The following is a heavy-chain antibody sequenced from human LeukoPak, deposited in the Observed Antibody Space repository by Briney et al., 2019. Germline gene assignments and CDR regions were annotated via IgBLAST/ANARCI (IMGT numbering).Heavy chain of an antibody. D-gene: IGHD6-13*01. CDR3: AREIAAALNWFDP. Sequence: PGGSLRLSCAASGFTSSSYWMHWVRQAPGKGLVWVSRINSDGSSTSYADSVKGRFTISRDNAKNTLYLQMNSLRAEDTAVYYCAREIAAALNWFDPWGQGTLVTVSS. CDR2: INSDGSST. CDR1: GFTSSSYW. J-gene: IGHJ5*02. V-gene: IGHV3-74*01.